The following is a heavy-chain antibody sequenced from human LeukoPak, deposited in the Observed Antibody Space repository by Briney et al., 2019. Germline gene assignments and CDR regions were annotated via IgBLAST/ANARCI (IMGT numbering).Heavy chain of an antibody. CDR3: AKEGPLIDDGDYETGFDY. Sequence: GRSLRLSCAASGFTFSSYAMSWVRQVPGKGLEWVSAISGSGGSTYYADSVKGRFTISRDNSKNTLYLQMNSLRAEDTAVYYCAKEGPLIDDGDYETGFDYWGQGTLVTVSS. V-gene: IGHV3-23*01. CDR1: GFTFSSYA. CDR2: ISGSGGST. D-gene: IGHD4-17*01. J-gene: IGHJ4*02.